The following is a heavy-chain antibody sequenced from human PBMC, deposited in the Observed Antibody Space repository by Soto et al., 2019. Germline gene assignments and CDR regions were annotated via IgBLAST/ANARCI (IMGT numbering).Heavy chain of an antibody. CDR2: IYYSGST. D-gene: IGHD4-17*01. CDR3: ARLIGTVEAFDI. CDR1: GGSISSSSYY. V-gene: IGHV4-39*01. J-gene: IGHJ3*02. Sequence: QLQLQESGPGLVKPSETLSFTCTVSGGSISSSSYYWGWIRQPPGKGLEWIGSIYYSGSTYYNPSLKSRVTISVDTSKNQFSLKLSSVTAADTAVYYCARLIGTVEAFDIWGQGTMVTVSS.